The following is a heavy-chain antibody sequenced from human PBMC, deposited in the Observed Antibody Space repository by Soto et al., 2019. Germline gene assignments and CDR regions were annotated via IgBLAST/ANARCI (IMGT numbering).Heavy chain of an antibody. V-gene: IGHV4-39*01. J-gene: IGHJ6*03. CDR1: GGSISSSSYY. Sequence: SETLSLTCTVSGGSISSSSYYWGWIRQPPGKGLEWIGSIYYSGSTYYNPSLKSRVTISVDTSKNQFSLKLSSVTAADTAVYYCARTPTIFGVEYYYYMDVWGKGTTVTVSS. CDR3: ARTPTIFGVEYYYYMDV. D-gene: IGHD3-3*01. CDR2: IYYSGST.